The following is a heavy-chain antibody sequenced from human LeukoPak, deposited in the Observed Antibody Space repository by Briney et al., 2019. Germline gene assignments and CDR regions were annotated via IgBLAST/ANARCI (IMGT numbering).Heavy chain of an antibody. D-gene: IGHD6-19*01. J-gene: IGHJ6*04. CDR2: ISYDGSNK. Sequence: GGSLRLSCAASGFTFSSYAMHWVRQAPGKGLEWVAVISYDGSNKYYADSVKGRFTISRDNCKNTLYLQMNSLRAEDTAVYYTAREPVAMDVWGKGTTFTASS. CDR3: AREPVAMDV. V-gene: IGHV3-30*04. CDR1: GFTFSSYA.